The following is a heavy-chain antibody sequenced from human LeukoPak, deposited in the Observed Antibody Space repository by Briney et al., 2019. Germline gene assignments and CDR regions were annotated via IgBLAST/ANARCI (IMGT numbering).Heavy chain of an antibody. Sequence: GGSLRLSCAASGFTFTHYAMSWVRQAPGKGLEWVSSISSSGGSTYYADSVKGRFTISRDDSKNTLYVQMNNLRAEDRAVYYCAKVSTGHYFDYWGQGTMVTVSS. CDR1: GFTFTHYA. J-gene: IGHJ4*02. CDR3: AKVSTGHYFDY. CDR2: ISSSGGST. D-gene: IGHD2-8*02. V-gene: IGHV3-23*01.